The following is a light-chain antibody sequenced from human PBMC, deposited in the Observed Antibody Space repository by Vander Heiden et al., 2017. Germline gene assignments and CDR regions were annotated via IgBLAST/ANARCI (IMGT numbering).Light chain of an antibody. CDR2: GAS. CDR3: QQSYRTPRT. V-gene: IGKV1-39*01. CDR1: QSISSS. J-gene: IGKJ1*01. Sequence: DIQMTQPPSSLSASEGDSVTLTCRASQSISSSLNWYQQKPGKAPNLLIYGASSLQSGVPSRFSGSGSGTDFTLTISSLQPEDFATYYCQQSYRTPRTFGQGTKVEIK.